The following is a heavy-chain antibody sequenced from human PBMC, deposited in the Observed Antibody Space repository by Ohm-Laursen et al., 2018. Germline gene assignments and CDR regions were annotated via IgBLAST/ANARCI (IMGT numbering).Heavy chain of an antibody. CDR2: ISGSGGST. CDR3: AKDLSVWGSYRSYYFDY. D-gene: IGHD3-16*02. J-gene: IGHJ4*02. V-gene: IGHV3-23*01. CDR1: GFTFSSYA. Sequence: SLRLSCAASGFTFSSYAMSWVRQAPGKGLEWVSAISGSGGSTYYADSVKGRFTISRDNSKNTLYLQMNSLRAEDTAVYYCAKDLSVWGSYRSYYFDYWGQGTLVTVSS.